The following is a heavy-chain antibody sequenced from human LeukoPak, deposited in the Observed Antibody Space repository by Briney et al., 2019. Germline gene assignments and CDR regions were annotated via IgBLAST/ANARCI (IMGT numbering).Heavy chain of an antibody. CDR2: IYYSGST. J-gene: IGHJ3*02. CDR1: GFTFSSYSMN. V-gene: IGHV4-39*01. Sequence: PGGSLRLSCAASGFTFSSYSMNWVRQPPGKGLEWIGSIYYSGSTYYNPSLKSRVTISVDTSKNQFSLKLSSVTAADTAVYYCARHCTSHAPLDAFDIWGQGTMVTVSS. CDR3: ARHCTSHAPLDAFDI. D-gene: IGHD2-2*01.